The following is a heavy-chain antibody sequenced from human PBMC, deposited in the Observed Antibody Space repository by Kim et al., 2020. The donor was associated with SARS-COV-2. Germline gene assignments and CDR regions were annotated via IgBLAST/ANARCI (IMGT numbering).Heavy chain of an antibody. CDR3: ARVGGYSGYDSRYYFDY. Sequence: SQTLSLTCAISGDSVSSNSAAWNWIRQSPSRGLEWLGRTYYRSKWYNDYAVSVKSRITINPDTSKNQFSLQLNSVTPEDTAVYYCARVGGYSGYDSRYYFDYWGQGTLVTVSS. D-gene: IGHD5-12*01. CDR1: GDSVSSNSAA. CDR2: TYYRSKWYN. J-gene: IGHJ4*02. V-gene: IGHV6-1*01.